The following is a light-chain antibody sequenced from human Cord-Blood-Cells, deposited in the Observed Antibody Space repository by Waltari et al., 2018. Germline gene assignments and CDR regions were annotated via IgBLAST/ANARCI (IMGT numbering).Light chain of an antibody. CDR3: SSYTSSSTDV. J-gene: IGLJ1*01. Sequence: QSALTQPASVSGSPGQSITISCTGTSSDVGGYNYVSWYQQHPGKAPKLMIYDVSKRPSGVSSRFSGSRSGDTAALTISGLQAEDEADYYCSSYTSSSTDVFGTGTKVTVL. CDR1: SSDVGGYNY. CDR2: DVS. V-gene: IGLV2-14*01.